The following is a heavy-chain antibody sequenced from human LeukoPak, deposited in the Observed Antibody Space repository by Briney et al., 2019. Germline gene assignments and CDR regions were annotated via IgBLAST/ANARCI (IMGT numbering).Heavy chain of an antibody. CDR1: GVSISSYY. D-gene: IGHD3-22*01. J-gene: IGHJ4*02. CDR3: ARESGYDLNYYDSSGYSDYYFDY. CDR2: ISSSGSTI. Sequence: LSLTCTVSGVSISSYYWSWIRQPPGKGLEWVSYISSSGSTIYYADSVKGRFTISRDNAKNSLYLQMNSLRAEDTAVYYCARESGYDLNYYDSSGYSDYYFDYWGQGTLVTVSS. V-gene: IGHV3-11*01.